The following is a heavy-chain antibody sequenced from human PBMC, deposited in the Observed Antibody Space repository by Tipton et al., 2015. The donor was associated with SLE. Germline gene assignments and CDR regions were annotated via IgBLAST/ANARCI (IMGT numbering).Heavy chain of an antibody. CDR1: GGSISSYY. V-gene: IGHV4-59*01. J-gene: IGHJ3*02. CDR3: ARAGSPGDAFDI. Sequence: TLSLTCTVSGGSISSYYWSWIRQPPGRGLERIGYIYYSGSTNYNPSLKSRVTISVDTSKNQFSLKLSSVTAADTAVYYCARAGSPGDAFDIWGQGTMVTVSS. CDR2: IYYSGST. D-gene: IGHD1-1*01.